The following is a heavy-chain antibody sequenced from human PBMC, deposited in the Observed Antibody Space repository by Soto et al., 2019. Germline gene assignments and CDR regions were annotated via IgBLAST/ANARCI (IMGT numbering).Heavy chain of an antibody. V-gene: IGHV1-69*02. J-gene: IGHJ4*02. Sequence: SVEVCSEASRVSFGSYSISWVRQAPGQGLEWMGRIIPILGIANYAQKFQGRVTITADKSTSTAYMELSSLRSEDTAVYYCAMEHCSSTICYRDYWGQGTLVTVSS. CDR1: RVSFGSYS. CDR2: IIPILGIA. D-gene: IGHD2-2*02. CDR3: AMEHCSSTICYRDY.